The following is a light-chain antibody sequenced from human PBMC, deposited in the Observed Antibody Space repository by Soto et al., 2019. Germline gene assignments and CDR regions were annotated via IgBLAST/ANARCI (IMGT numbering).Light chain of an antibody. CDR2: SAS. J-gene: IGKJ2*02. CDR1: QGIGDS. V-gene: IGKV1-8*01. Sequence: AIRVTQSPSSFSASIGDRVTFTCRASQGIGDSLAWYQQRPGKAPNLLIYSASTLQGGVPSRFSGSGSGTNFTLTISRLQSEDFATYYCQQYYTYVGTFGQGTKLEIK. CDR3: QQYYTYVGT.